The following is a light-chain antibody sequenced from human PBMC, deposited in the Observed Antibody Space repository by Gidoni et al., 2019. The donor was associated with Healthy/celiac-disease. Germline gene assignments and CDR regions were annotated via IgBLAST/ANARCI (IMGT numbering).Light chain of an antibody. J-gene: IGKJ1*01. CDR3: QQRSNCREP. V-gene: IGKV3-11*01. CDR1: QCVSSY. Sequence: EIVWTQSPATLSLSPGERAPLSCRSSQCVSSYLAWYQQKPGQAPRLLIYDASNRVTGIPARFSGSGSGTVCTLTIRSLEPEDFAVYYRQQRSNCREPFGQWTKVEIK. CDR2: DAS.